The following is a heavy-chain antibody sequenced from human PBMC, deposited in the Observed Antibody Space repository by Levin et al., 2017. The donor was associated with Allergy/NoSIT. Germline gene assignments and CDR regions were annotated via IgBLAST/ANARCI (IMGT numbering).Heavy chain of an antibody. CDR1: GFTFSNHW. V-gene: IGHV3-7*01. CDR3: ARGSRDY. J-gene: IGHJ4*02. Sequence: GGSLRLSCVASGFTFSNHWMSWVRQAPGKGLEWVANIKQDGSEKYYVDSLKGRFTISRDNAQNSLYLQMNSLRVEDTAVYYCARGSRDYWGQGTLVTVSS. CDR2: IKQDGSEK.